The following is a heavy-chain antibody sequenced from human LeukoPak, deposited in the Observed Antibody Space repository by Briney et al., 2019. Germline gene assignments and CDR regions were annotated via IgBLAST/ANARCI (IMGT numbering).Heavy chain of an antibody. V-gene: IGHV4-59*12. CDR2: IYYSGST. D-gene: IGHD2-2*01. CDR1: GGSISSYY. Sequence: SETLSLTCTVSGGSISSYYWSWIRQPPGKGLEWIGYIYYSGSTYYNPSLKSRVTISVDTSKNQFSLKLSSVTAADTAVYYCASIVVVPAAMLPDWYFDLWGRGTLVTVSS. CDR3: ASIVVVPAAMLPDWYFDL. J-gene: IGHJ2*01.